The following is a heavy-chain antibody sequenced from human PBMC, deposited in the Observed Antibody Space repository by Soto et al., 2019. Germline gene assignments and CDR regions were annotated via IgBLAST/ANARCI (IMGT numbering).Heavy chain of an antibody. CDR1: GFSFSTSI. J-gene: IGHJ4*02. D-gene: IGHD3-3*01. CDR2: ISSSGSYI. Sequence: GGSLRLSCAASGFSFSTSIMYWVRQAPGKSLEWVSSISSSGSYIYYADSVRGRFTISRDNADNSLYLQMTSLRAEDTAVYYCARVSRANYDCWSGDYYFDSWGQGTLVTVSS. CDR3: ARVSRANYDCWSGDYYFDS. V-gene: IGHV3-21*01.